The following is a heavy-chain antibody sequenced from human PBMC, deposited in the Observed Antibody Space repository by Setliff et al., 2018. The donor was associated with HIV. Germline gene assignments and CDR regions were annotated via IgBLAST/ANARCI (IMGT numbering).Heavy chain of an antibody. Sequence: PSETLSLTCVVYRGSFSDYYWTWIRQPPGKGLEWIGEISPSGSTNYNPSLKSRVTISVDTSENQFSLKLSSVTAADTAVYYCARTPQEVVVVAATRPYYYYYMDVWGKGTTVT. V-gene: IGHV4-34*01. CDR2: ISPSGST. D-gene: IGHD2-15*01. CDR3: ARTPQEVVVVAATRPYYYYYMDV. CDR1: RGSFSDYY. J-gene: IGHJ6*03.